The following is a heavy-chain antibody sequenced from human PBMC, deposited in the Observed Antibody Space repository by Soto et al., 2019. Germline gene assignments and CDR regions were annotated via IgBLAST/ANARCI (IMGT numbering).Heavy chain of an antibody. D-gene: IGHD3-3*01. V-gene: IGHV3-15*07. CDR1: GFTFSNAW. CDR2: IKSKTDGGTT. CDR3: TTDPRVEFLEWLSYGMDV. J-gene: IGHJ6*02. Sequence: EVQLVESGGGLVKPGGSLRLSCEASGFTFSNAWMNWVRQAPGKGLEWVGRIKSKTDGGTTDYAAPVKGRFNISRDDSKDTLYLQMNSLKTEDTAVYYCTTDPRVEFLEWLSYGMDVWGQGTTVTVSS.